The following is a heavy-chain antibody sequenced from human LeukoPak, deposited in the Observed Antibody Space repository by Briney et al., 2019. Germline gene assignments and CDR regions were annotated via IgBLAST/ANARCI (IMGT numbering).Heavy chain of an antibody. D-gene: IGHD3-9*01. V-gene: IGHV3-23*01. J-gene: IGHJ3*02. CDR2: IGNSGGRT. Sequence: GGSLRLSCAASGFTFSSYGMHWVRQAPGKGLEWVSGIGNSGGRTHYADSVKGRFTISRDNSKNTLYLQMNSLRAEDTAVYYCAKSIWRNTLPGYYAFDIWGQGTMVTVSS. CDR1: GFTFSSYG. CDR3: AKSIWRNTLPGYYAFDI.